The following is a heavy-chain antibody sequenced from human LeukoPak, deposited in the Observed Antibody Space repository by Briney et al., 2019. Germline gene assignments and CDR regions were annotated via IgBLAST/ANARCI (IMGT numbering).Heavy chain of an antibody. Sequence: SETLSLTCTVSGGSINSGAYFWSWIRQPPGKGLGWIGYIYYSGSTNYNPSLKSRVTISVDTSKNQFSLKLGSVTAADTAMYYCARVLEWNGHYFDYWGQGTLVTVSS. D-gene: IGHD3-3*01. CDR1: GGSINSGAYF. CDR3: ARVLEWNGHYFDY. J-gene: IGHJ4*02. V-gene: IGHV4-61*08. CDR2: IYYSGST.